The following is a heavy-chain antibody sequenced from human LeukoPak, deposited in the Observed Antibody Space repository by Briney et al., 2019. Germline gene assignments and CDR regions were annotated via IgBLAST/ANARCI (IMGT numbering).Heavy chain of an antibody. J-gene: IGHJ4*02. D-gene: IGHD3-9*01. CDR1: GFTFSSYA. Sequence: GGSLRLSCAASGFTFSSYAMSWVRQAPGKGLEWVSAISGSGGSTYYADSVKGRFAISRDNSKNTLYLQMNSLRAEDTAVYYCANGYYDILTALDYWGQGTLVTVSS. CDR3: ANGYYDILTALDY. V-gene: IGHV3-23*01. CDR2: ISGSGGST.